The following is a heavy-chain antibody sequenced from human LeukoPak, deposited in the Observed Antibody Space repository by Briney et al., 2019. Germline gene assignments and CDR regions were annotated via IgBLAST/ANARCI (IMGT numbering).Heavy chain of an antibody. D-gene: IGHD2-15*01. V-gene: IGHV1-69*06. Sequence: SVKVSCKASGGTFSSYAISWVRQAPGQGLEWMGGTIPIFGTANYAQKFQGRVTITADKSTSTAYMELSSLRSEDTAVYYCARGYRGYCSGGSCYLFDYWGQGTLVTVSS. J-gene: IGHJ4*02. CDR2: TIPIFGTA. CDR1: GGTFSSYA. CDR3: ARGYRGYCSGGSCYLFDY.